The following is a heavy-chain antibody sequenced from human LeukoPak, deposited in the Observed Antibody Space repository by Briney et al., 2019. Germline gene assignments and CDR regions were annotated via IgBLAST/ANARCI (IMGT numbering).Heavy chain of an antibody. CDR1: GGSISSNSYY. CDR3: ASAPRQGSVGGLDY. Sequence: NPSETLSLTCVVSGGSISSNSYYWGWIRQPPGKGLEWIGSIFHNGGSTYYNPSLKSRVTISGDTSKNQFSLKLSSVTAADTALYYCASAPRQGSVGGLDYWGQGTLVTVSS. D-gene: IGHD3-16*01. CDR2: IFHNGGST. V-gene: IGHV4-39*01. J-gene: IGHJ4*02.